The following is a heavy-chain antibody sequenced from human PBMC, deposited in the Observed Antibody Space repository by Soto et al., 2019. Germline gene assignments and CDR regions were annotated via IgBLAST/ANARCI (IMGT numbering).Heavy chain of an antibody. CDR3: ARGGNGYHILTGFFSRY. CDR1: GGSISSGDYY. V-gene: IGHV4-30-4*01. J-gene: IGHJ4*02. D-gene: IGHD3-9*01. CDR2: IYSSGYT. Sequence: QVQLQESGPGLVKPSQTLSLTCTVSGGSISSGDYYWTWIRPPPGKGLEWIGYIYSSGYTYYNPSLESRISISVDTSKNQFSLKLSSVTASDTAVYFWARGGNGYHILTGFFSRYWGQGTLVTVSS.